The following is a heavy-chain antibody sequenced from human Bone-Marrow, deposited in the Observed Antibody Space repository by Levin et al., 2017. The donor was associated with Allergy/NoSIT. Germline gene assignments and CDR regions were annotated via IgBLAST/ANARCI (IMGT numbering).Heavy chain of an antibody. D-gene: IGHD3-22*01. V-gene: IGHV3-33*01. J-gene: IGHJ4*02. CDR1: GFTFSSYG. CDR3: ARDFVYGSQYYYDSSGSPLFDY. Sequence: AGGSLRLSCAASGFTFSSYGMHWVRQAPGKGLEWVAVIWYDGSNKYYADSVKGRFTISRDNSKNTLYLQMNSLRAEDTAVYYCARDFVYGSQYYYDSSGSPLFDYWGQGTLVTVSS. CDR2: IWYDGSNK.